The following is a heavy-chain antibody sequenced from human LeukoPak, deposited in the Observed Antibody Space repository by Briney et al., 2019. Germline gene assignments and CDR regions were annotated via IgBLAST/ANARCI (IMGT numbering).Heavy chain of an antibody. V-gene: IGHV3-21*01. CDR3: AREGDYGDYPGGH. Sequence: PGGSLRLSCAASGFTVSSNYMSWVRQAPGKGLEWVSSISSSSSYIYYADSVKGRFTISRDNAKNSLYLQMYSLRAEDTAVYYCAREGDYGDYPGGHWGQGTLVTVSS. CDR1: GFTVSSNY. D-gene: IGHD4-17*01. CDR2: ISSSSSYI. J-gene: IGHJ4*02.